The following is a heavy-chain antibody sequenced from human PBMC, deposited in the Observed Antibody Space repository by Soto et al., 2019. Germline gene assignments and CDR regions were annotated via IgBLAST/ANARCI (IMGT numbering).Heavy chain of an antibody. Sequence: GGSLRLSCTASGFSVGSYGMSWVRQAPGKGLECVSSSGSGYSIFYADSVKGRFTISRDNSKNTLFLQMNSLRAEDTAVYYCAKGRGSSGSVVFFDYWGQGALVTVSS. D-gene: IGHD6-25*01. J-gene: IGHJ4*02. CDR3: AKGRGSSGSVVFFDY. CDR2: SGSGYSI. V-gene: IGHV3-23*01. CDR1: GFSVGSYG.